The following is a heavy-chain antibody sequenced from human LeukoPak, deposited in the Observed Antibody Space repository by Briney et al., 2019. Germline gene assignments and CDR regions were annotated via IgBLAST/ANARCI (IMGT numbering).Heavy chain of an antibody. CDR1: GRSFSGYY. CDR2: INHSGRT. D-gene: IGHD1-14*01. V-gene: IGHV4-34*01. Sequence: PSETLSLTCAVDGRSFSGYYWSWIRHPPGKGLEWIGEINHSGRTNNDPSLKSRVSISVDTSKNQFSLKLSSVTAADAAVYYCARDRQNWFDPWGQGTLVTVSS. CDR3: ARDRQNWFDP. J-gene: IGHJ5*02.